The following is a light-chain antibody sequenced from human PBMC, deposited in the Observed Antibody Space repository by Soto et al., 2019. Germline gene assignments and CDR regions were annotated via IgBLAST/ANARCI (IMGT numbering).Light chain of an antibody. J-gene: IGKJ1*01. CDR3: QQRSNWPPWT. CDR2: DAS. Sequence: EIALTQSPATLSLSPGEIATLSFSASQSVGSSLAWYQHKAGQTPRLLIYDASSRATGIPSRFSGSGSGTAFTLTISSLEPEDFAVYFCQQRSNWPPWTFGQGTKVDIK. CDR1: QSVGSS. V-gene: IGKV3-11*01.